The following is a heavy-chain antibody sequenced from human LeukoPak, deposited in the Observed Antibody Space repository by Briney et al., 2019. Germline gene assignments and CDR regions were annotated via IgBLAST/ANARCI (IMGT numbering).Heavy chain of an antibody. Sequence: GGSLRLSCAASGFTFSSYAMHWVRQAPGKGLEWVAVISYDGSNKYYADSVKGRFTISRDNSKNTLYLQMNSLRAEDTAVYYCARDGSYGDYPEVGIDYWGQGTLVTVSS. CDR3: ARDGSYGDYPEVGIDY. V-gene: IGHV3-30-3*01. CDR1: GFTFSSYA. CDR2: ISYDGSNK. D-gene: IGHD4-17*01. J-gene: IGHJ4*02.